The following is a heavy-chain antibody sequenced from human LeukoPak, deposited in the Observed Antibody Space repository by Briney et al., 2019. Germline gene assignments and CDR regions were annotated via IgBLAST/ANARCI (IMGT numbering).Heavy chain of an antibody. Sequence: NPSETLSLTCAVSGNSISNDNWWSWVRQPPGKGLEWIGEINHSGSTNYNPSLKSRVTISVDTSKNQFSLKLSSVTAADTAVYYCARRWAVAGSNHDYWGQGTLVTVSS. CDR2: INHSGST. J-gene: IGHJ4*02. CDR3: ARRWAVAGSNHDY. V-gene: IGHV4-4*02. CDR1: GNSISNDNW. D-gene: IGHD6-19*01.